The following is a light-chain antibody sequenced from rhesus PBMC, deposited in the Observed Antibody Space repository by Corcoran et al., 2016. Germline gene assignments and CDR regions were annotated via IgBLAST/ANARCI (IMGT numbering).Light chain of an antibody. J-gene: IGKJ4*01. Sequence: DIQMTQSPSSLSASVGDTVTITCRASQGISNNLAWYQQKPGKVPKLLIYCSSTWQSGVPSRLRGRGSGTDFTLTISSLPPEDFATYYCQHGYGTPLTFGGGTKVEIK. V-gene: IGKV1S15*01. CDR3: QHGYGTPLT. CDR2: CSS. CDR1: QGISNN.